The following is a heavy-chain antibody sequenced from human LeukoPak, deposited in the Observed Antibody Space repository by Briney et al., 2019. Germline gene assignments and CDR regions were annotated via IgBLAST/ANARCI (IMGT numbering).Heavy chain of an antibody. CDR3: ANQNYDSSGYPHPRRWFDP. Sequence: SVKVSCKASGGTFSSYAISWVRQAPGQGLEWMGRIIPILGIANYAQKFQGRVTITADNSTSTAYMELSSLRSEDTAVYYCANQNYDSSGYPHPRRWFDPWGQGTLVTVSS. V-gene: IGHV1-69*04. CDR2: IIPILGIA. J-gene: IGHJ5*02. CDR1: GGTFSSYA. D-gene: IGHD3-22*01.